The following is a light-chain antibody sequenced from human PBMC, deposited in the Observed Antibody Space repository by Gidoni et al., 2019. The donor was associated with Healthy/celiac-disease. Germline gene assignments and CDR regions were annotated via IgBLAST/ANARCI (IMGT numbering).Light chain of an antibody. J-gene: IGLJ2*01. CDR2: QDS. V-gene: IGLV3-1*01. CDR1: KLGDKY. Sequence: SYELTQPPSVSVSPGQTASITCSGDKLGDKYACWYQQKPGQSHVLVIYQDSKRPSGIPERFSGSNSGNTATLTISGTQAMDEADYYCQAWDSSREVFGGGTKLTVL. CDR3: QAWDSSREV.